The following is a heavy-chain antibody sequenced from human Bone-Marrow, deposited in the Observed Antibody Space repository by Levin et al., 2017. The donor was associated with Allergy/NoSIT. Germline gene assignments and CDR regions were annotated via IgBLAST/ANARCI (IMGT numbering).Heavy chain of an antibody. CDR3: ARVGGDCSTTSCYAEYYFDS. Sequence: GGSLRLSCAASGFTFTYYAMSWVRQAPGKGLEWLSYISVNSDTIHYADSVKGRFTISRDNAKNSLYLQMSSLRAEDTAVYYCARVGGDCSTTSCYAEYYFDSWGQGTLVTVSS. J-gene: IGHJ4*02. CDR2: ISVNSDTI. D-gene: IGHD2-2*01. CDR1: GFTFTYYA. V-gene: IGHV3-48*04.